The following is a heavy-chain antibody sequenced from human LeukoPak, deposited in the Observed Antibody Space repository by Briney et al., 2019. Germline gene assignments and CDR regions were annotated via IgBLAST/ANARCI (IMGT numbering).Heavy chain of an antibody. D-gene: IGHD3-22*01. Sequence: PSETLSLTCTVSGASISSYYWSWIRQPPGKGLEWIGYIYYSGSTNYNPSLKSRVTISVDTSKNQFSLKLSSVTAADTAVYYCARASELSYYYDSSGYSLDAFDIWGQGTMVTVSS. CDR1: GASISSYY. CDR2: IYYSGST. J-gene: IGHJ3*02. V-gene: IGHV4-59*01. CDR3: ARASELSYYYDSSGYSLDAFDI.